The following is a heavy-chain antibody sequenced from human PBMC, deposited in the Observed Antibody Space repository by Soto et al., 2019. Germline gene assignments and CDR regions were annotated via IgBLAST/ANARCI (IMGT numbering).Heavy chain of an antibody. Sequence: QVRLIQSGPEMMQPGASVRVSCRASGFTALSYAFHWVRQAPGQGPEWLGWLNGGVDGTSYSQRLQGRVTISRVTSTNTVYLEVKSLTSEDTAVYYCAREGKGVTAFDYWGQGTLVTGSS. CDR3: AREGKGVTAFDY. CDR1: GFTALSYA. J-gene: IGHJ4*02. D-gene: IGHD2-21*02. V-gene: IGHV1-3*01. CDR2: LNGGVDGT.